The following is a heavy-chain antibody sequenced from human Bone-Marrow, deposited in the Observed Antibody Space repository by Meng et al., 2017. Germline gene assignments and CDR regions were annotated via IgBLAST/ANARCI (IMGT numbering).Heavy chain of an antibody. J-gene: IGHJ6*02. CDR3: TRDRGFGELLYPDYYYGLDV. CDR1: GFTFGDYA. V-gene: IGHV3-49*04. CDR2: IRSRAYGGTT. Sequence: GESLKISCTASGFTFGDYALNWVRQAPGKGLEWVGFIRSRAYGGTTEYAASVKGRFTISRDDSKSIAYLQMNSLKTEDTGVYYCTRDRGFGELLYPDYYYGLDVWVQGATVTVSS. D-gene: IGHD3-10*01.